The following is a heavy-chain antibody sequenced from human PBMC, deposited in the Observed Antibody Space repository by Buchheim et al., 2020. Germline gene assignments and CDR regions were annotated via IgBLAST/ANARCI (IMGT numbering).Heavy chain of an antibody. CDR3: AKDVGPSRCLQFYARDWYYYYNSMDI. V-gene: IGHV3-23*01. CDR2: ISGSGGST. D-gene: IGHD5-24*01. Sequence: EVQLLESGGGLVQPGGSLRLSCAASGFTFSSYAMSWVRQAPGKGLEWVSAISGSGGSTYYADSVKGRFTISRDNSKNTLYLQMNSLRAEDTAVYYCAKDVGPSRCLQFYARDWYYYYNSMDIWGEGAT. CDR1: GFTFSSYA. J-gene: IGHJ6*02.